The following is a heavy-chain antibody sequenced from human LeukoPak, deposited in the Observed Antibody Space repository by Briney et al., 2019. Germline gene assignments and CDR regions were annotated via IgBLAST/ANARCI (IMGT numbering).Heavy chain of an antibody. Sequence: SETLPLTCTVSGGSISSYYWSWIRQPPGKGLEWVGYIYYSGSTNYNPSLKSRVTISVDTSKNQFSLKLSSVTAADTAVYYCARLGPVEMATGRAFDIWGQGTMVTVSS. D-gene: IGHD5-24*01. V-gene: IGHV4-59*08. J-gene: IGHJ3*02. CDR2: IYYSGST. CDR1: GGSISSYY. CDR3: ARLGPVEMATGRAFDI.